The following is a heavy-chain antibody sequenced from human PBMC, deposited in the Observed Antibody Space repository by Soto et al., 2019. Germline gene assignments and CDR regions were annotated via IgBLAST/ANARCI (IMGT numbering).Heavy chain of an antibody. CDR3: ANVQGVGAPRHYYYGMDV. CDR1: GFTFSNAW. J-gene: IGHJ6*02. CDR2: IKSKTDGGTT. D-gene: IGHD1-26*01. V-gene: IGHV3-15*01. Sequence: GGSLRLSCAASGFTFSNAWMSWVRQAPGKGLEWVGRIKSKTDGGTTDYAAPVKGRFTISRDDSKNTLYLQMNSLKTEDTAVYYCANVQGVGAPRHYYYGMDVWGQGTTVTVSS.